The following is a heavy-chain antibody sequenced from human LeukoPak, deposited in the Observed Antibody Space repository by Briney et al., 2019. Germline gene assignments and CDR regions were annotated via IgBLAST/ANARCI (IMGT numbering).Heavy chain of an antibody. V-gene: IGHV4-38-2*01. Sequence: SETLSLTCGVSGHSITSGYYWGWSRQTPGKGLEWIWSVEHRGPTYYKPSIPSRVTISVATSNNKFSLKLPSVTAANRGVYHGARDMGPVGPPGWFDHWGKGNLVTVSS. CDR3: ARDMGPVGPPGWFDH. J-gene: IGHJ5*02. CDR1: GHSITSGYY. CDR2: VEHRGPT. D-gene: IGHD2-15*01.